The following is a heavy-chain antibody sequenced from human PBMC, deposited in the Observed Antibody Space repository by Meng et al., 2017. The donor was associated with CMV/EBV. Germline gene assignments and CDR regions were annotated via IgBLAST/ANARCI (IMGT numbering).Heavy chain of an antibody. V-gene: IGHV4-4*02. D-gene: IGHD1-26*01. J-gene: IGHJ4*02. CDR2: IYHSGST. CDR1: GGSISSSNW. Sequence: AVSGGSISSSNWWGWVRQPPGKGLEWIGDIYHSGSTNYNPSLKSRVTISVDKSKNQFSLKLSSVTAADTAVYYCASEVGATTAFDYWGQGTLVTVSS. CDR3: ASEVGATTAFDY.